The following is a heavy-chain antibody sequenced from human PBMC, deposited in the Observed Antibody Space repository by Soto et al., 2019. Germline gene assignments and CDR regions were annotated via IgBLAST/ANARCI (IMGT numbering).Heavy chain of an antibody. CDR1: GYTFTSYG. V-gene: IGHV1-18*01. Sequence: ASVQVSCKASGYTFTSYGISWVRQAPGQGLEWMGWISAYNGNTNYAQKLQGRVTMTTDTSTSTAYMELRSLRSDDTAVYYCARDQEGIVGATTAFDIWGQGTMVTVSS. CDR3: ARDQEGIVGATTAFDI. J-gene: IGHJ3*02. CDR2: ISAYNGNT. D-gene: IGHD1-26*01.